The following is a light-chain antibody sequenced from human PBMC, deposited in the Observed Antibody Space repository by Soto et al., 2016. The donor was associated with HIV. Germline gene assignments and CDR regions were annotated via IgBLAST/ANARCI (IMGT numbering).Light chain of an antibody. CDR3: QQYDTLPYT. V-gene: IGKV1-33*01. CDR1: QDISNY. CDR2: DAS. J-gene: IGKJ2*01. Sequence: DIQMTQSPSSLSASVGDRVTITCQASQDISNYLNWYQQKPGKAPKLLIYDASNLETGVPSRFSGSGSGTDFTFTISSLQPEDIATYYCQQYDTLPYTFGQGTQLE.